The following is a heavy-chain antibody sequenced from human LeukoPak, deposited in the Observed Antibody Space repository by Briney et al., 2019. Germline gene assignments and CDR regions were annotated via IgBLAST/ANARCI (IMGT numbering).Heavy chain of an antibody. CDR3: ARGQLPHYYFDY. Sequence: ASLKVSCKASGYTFNDYYIHWVRQATGQGLEWMGWMNPNSGNTGYAQKFQGRVTITRNTSISTAYMELSSLRSEDTAVYYCARGQLPHYYFDYWGQGTLVTVSS. J-gene: IGHJ4*02. CDR2: MNPNSGNT. D-gene: IGHD5-24*01. V-gene: IGHV1-8*03. CDR1: GYTFNDYY.